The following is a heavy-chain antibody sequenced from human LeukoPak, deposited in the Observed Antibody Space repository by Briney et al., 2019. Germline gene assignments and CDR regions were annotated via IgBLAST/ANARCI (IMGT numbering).Heavy chain of an antibody. V-gene: IGHV4-30-4*08. CDR2: IHYTGST. Sequence: PSETLSLTCSVSGGSISSGDYYWSWIRQPPGKGLEWIGYIHYTGSTYYNPSLNSRVTVSIDMSKNQFSLKLSSVAAADTALHYCARLGRETGYSSGWHYYYYYYMDVWGKGTTVTVSS. CDR1: GGSISSGDYY. D-gene: IGHD6-19*01. J-gene: IGHJ6*03. CDR3: ARLGRETGYSSGWHYYYYYYMDV.